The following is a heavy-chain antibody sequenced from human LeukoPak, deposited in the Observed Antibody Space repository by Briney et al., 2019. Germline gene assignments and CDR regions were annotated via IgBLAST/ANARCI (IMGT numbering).Heavy chain of an antibody. CDR3: ARCPIAVAGIRSQNWFDP. CDR2: MNPNSGNT. Sequence: GASVKVSCKASGYTFTGYYMDWVGQATGQGLEWMGWMNPNSGNTGYAQNFQGRVTMTRNTSISTAYMELSSLKSEDTAVYYCARCPIAVAGIRSQNWFDPWGQGTPVTVSS. CDR1: GYTFTGYY. J-gene: IGHJ5*02. D-gene: IGHD6-19*01. V-gene: IGHV1-8*02.